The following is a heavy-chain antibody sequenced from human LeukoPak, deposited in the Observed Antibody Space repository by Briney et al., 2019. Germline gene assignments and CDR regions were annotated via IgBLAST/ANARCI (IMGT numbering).Heavy chain of an antibody. V-gene: IGHV4-59*08. J-gene: IGHJ4*02. Sequence: SETLSLTCTVSGGSMSSYYWSWIRQPPGKGLEWMGYIYYSGSTKYNPSLKSRVTISVDTSKNQFSLKLSSVTAADTAVYYCARGARAGYNLEPFDYWGQGTLVTVSS. CDR2: IYYSGST. CDR1: GGSMSSYY. D-gene: IGHD5-24*01. CDR3: ARGARAGYNLEPFDY.